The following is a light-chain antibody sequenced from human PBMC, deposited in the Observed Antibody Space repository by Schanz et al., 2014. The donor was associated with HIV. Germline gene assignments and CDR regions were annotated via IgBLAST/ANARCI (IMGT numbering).Light chain of an antibody. CDR2: SND. Sequence: QSVLTQPPSVSAAPGQRVTISCSGSAFNIGHNFVSWYQQLPGTAPKLLIYSNDQRPSGVPARFSGSKSGTSASLAISGLQSADEADYYCAAWGDSLDGWVFGGGTKLTVL. CDR1: AFNIGHNF. V-gene: IGLV1-44*01. J-gene: IGLJ3*02. CDR3: AAWGDSLDGWV.